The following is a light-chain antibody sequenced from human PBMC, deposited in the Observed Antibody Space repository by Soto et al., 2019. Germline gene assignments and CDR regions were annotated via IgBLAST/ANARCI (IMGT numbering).Light chain of an antibody. CDR2: WAS. Sequence: DIVMTQSPDSLAVSLGERATINCKSSQSVLYSSNNNNYLAWFQQKPGQPPNLLIYWASTRESGVPDRFSGSGSETDFTLTNSSLQAEDVAVYYCQQYYTAPYTFGQGTKLEIK. J-gene: IGKJ2*01. CDR1: QSVLYSSNNNNY. CDR3: QQYYTAPYT. V-gene: IGKV4-1*01.